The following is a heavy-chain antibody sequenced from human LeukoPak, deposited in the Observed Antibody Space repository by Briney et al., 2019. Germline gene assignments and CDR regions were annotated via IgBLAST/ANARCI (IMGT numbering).Heavy chain of an antibody. Sequence: GGSLRLSCAASGFTFSSYGMNWVRQAPGKGLEWVAVIWYDGSNKYYGDSVKGRFPISRDNSKNTLYLQMNSLRPEDTAVYYCARDRYSSSWYLDYWGQGTLVSVSS. CDR3: ARDRYSSSWYLDY. D-gene: IGHD6-13*01. CDR1: GFTFSSYG. J-gene: IGHJ4*02. V-gene: IGHV3-33*01. CDR2: IWYDGSNK.